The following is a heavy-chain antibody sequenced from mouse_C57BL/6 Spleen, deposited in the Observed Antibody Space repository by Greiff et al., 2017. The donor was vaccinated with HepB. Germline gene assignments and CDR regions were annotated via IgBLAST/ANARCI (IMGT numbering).Heavy chain of an antibody. CDR2: IYPGDGDT. J-gene: IGHJ2*01. CDR1: GYAFSSSW. Sequence: QVQLQQSGPELVKPGASVKISCKASGYAFSSSWMNWVKQRPGKGLEWIGRIYPGDGDTNYNGKFKGKATLTADKSSSTAYMQLSSLTSEDSAVYFCAREDRYYFDYWGQGTTLTVSS. V-gene: IGHV1-82*01. CDR3: AREDRYYFDY.